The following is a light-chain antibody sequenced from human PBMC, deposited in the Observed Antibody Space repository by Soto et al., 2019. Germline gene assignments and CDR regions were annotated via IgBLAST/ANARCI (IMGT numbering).Light chain of an antibody. CDR2: EVT. V-gene: IGLV2-14*01. J-gene: IGLJ3*02. Sequence: QSALTQPASVSGSPGQSITISCTGTSSDVGGLNYVSWYQHHPGNAPKLIIYEVTYRPSGVSDRVSVSKSDNTASLTISGLQTEDEADYFCSSFTISSTWVFGGGTKVTVL. CDR3: SSFTISSTWV. CDR1: SSDVGGLNY.